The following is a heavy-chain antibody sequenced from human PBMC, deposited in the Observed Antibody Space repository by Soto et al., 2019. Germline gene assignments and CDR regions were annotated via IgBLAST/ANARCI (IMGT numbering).Heavy chain of an antibody. D-gene: IGHD3-16*02. CDR3: ARDLYDFVWGSYRDAFEI. V-gene: IGHV3-33*01. Sequence: QVQLVESGGGVVQPGRSLRLSCAASGFTFSSYGMHWVRQAPGKGLEWVAVIWYDGSNKYYADSVKGRFTISRDNSKNTLYLQMNSLRAEDTAVYYCARDLYDFVWGSYRDAFEIWGEGTMVTVSS. CDR1: GFTFSSYG. J-gene: IGHJ3*02. CDR2: IWYDGSNK.